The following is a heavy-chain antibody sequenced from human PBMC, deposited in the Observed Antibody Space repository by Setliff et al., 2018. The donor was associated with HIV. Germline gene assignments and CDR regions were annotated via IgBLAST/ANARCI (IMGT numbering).Heavy chain of an antibody. V-gene: IGHV4-34*01. Sequence: KTSETLSLTCALYGGSFSDYYWSWIRQPPGMGLEWIGEVKRGRRTNYNSSLKSRVTISIDTSRNQFSLTVSSVTAADTAVYYCAGEIPYSYGGRGQPLWGQGTLVTVSS. CDR2: VKRGRRT. J-gene: IGHJ4*02. D-gene: IGHD3-22*01. CDR1: GGSFSDYY. CDR3: AGEIPYSYGGRGQPL.